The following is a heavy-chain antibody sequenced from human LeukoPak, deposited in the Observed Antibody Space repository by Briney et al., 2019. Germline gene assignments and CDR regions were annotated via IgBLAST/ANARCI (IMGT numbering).Heavy chain of an antibody. CDR1: GFTVGTNY. CDR2: IYSAGST. Sequence: GGSLRLSCAASGFTVGTNYMNWVRQAPGKGLEWVSIIYSAGSTYYADSVKGRFTISRDNAQNSLYLQMNSLRAEDTALYYCARDTGYSSYDYWGQGTLVTVSS. D-gene: IGHD2-15*01. V-gene: IGHV3-53*01. CDR3: ARDTGYSSYDY. J-gene: IGHJ4*02.